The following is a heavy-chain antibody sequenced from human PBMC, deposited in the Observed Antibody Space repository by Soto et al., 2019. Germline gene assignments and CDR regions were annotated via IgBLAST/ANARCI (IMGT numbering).Heavy chain of an antibody. CDR3: ARDRSGDEQFDY. V-gene: IGHV4-31*03. D-gene: IGHD3-10*01. J-gene: IGHJ4*02. CDR1: GGSISSGGYY. CDR2: IYYSGST. Sequence: PSETLSLTCTVSGGSISSGGYYWSWIRQHPGKGLEWIGYIYYSGSTYYNPSLKSRVTISVDTSKNQFSLKLSSVTAADTAVYYCARDRSGDEQFDYWGQGTLVTVSS.